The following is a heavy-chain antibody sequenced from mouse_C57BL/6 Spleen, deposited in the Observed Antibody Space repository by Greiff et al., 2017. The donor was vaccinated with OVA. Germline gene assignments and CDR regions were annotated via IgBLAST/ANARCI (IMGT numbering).Heavy chain of an antibody. CDR1: GYTFTDYN. CDR3: ARGDYDYDLYAMDY. CDR2: INPNNGGT. D-gene: IGHD2-4*01. V-gene: IGHV1-22*01. Sequence: VQLKESGPELVKPGASVKMSCKASGYTFTDYNMHWVKQSHGKSLEWIGYINPNNGGTSYNQKFKGTATLTVNKSSSTAYMELRSLTSEDSAVYYCARGDYDYDLYAMDYWGQGTSVTVSS. J-gene: IGHJ4*01.